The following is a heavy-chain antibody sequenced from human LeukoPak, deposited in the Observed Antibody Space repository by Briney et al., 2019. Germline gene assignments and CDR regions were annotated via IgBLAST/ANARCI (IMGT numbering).Heavy chain of an antibody. Sequence: SETLSLTCTVSGGSISSYYWSWIRQPAGKGLEWIGRIYTSGSTNYNPSLKSRVTMSVDTSKNQFSLKLSSVTAADTAVYFCARAKYCSSTSCYTPFEYWGQGTLVTVSS. D-gene: IGHD2-2*02. V-gene: IGHV4-4*07. CDR3: ARAKYCSSTSCYTPFEY. CDR1: GGSISSYY. CDR2: IYTSGST. J-gene: IGHJ4*02.